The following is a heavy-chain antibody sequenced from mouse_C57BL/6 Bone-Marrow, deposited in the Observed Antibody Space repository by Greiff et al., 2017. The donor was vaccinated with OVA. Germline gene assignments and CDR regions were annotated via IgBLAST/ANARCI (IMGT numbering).Heavy chain of an antibody. J-gene: IGHJ4*01. CDR1: GYTFTSYW. CDR3: ARYYGSSVYAMDY. Sequence: VQLQQSGAELVMPGASVKLSCKASGYTFTSYWMHWVKQRPGQGLEWIGEIDPSDSYTNYNQKFKGNSTLTVDKSSSTAYMQLSSLTSEDSAVYYCARYYGSSVYAMDYWGQGTSVTVSS. V-gene: IGHV1-69*01. D-gene: IGHD1-1*01. CDR2: IDPSDSYT.